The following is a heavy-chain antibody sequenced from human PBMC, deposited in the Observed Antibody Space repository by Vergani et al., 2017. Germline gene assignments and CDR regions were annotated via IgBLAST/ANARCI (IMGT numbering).Heavy chain of an antibody. CDR3: ARGRYCSGGSCDFDY. CDR2: INHSGST. J-gene: IGHJ4*02. V-gene: IGHV4-34*01. CDR1: GGSFSGYY. D-gene: IGHD2-15*01. Sequence: QVQLQQWGAGLLKPSETLSLTCAVYGGSFSGYYWSWIRQPPGKGLEWIGEINHSGSTNYNPSLKSRVTISVDTSKNQFSLKLSSVTAADTAVYYCARGRYCSGGSCDFDYWGQGTLVTVSS.